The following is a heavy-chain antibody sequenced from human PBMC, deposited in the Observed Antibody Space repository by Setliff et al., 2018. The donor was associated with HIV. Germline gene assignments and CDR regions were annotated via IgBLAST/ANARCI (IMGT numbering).Heavy chain of an antibody. CDR2: MNPNTGVS. V-gene: IGHV1-8*01. J-gene: IGHJ6*03. D-gene: IGHD3-10*01. Sequence: ASVKVSCKASGHTFTNVDIHWLRRATGQGLEWMGWMNPNTGVSGYALKFQARVTMTRDTSISTAYMELSSRTSEDTAVYYCARGKGVGGVVITGGLDVWGKGTTVTVS. CDR1: GHTFTNVD. CDR3: ARGKGVGGVVITGGLDV.